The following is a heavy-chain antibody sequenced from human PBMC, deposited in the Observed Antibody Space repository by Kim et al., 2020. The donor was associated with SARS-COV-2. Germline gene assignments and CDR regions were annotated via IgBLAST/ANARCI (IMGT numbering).Heavy chain of an antibody. CDR1: GFTFSSYG. J-gene: IGHJ4*02. CDR2: ISYDGSNK. Sequence: GGSLRLSCAASGFTFSSYGMHWVRQAPGKGLEWVAVISYDGSNKYYADSVKGRFTISRDNSKNTLYLQMNSLRAEDTAVYYCARDQNIAVAGPNFDYWGQGTLVTVSS. V-gene: IGHV3-33*05. D-gene: IGHD6-19*01. CDR3: ARDQNIAVAGPNFDY.